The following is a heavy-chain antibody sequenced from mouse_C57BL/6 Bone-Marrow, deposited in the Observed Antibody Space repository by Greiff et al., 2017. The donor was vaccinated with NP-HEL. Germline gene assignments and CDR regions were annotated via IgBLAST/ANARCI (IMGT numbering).Heavy chain of an antibody. J-gene: IGHJ3*01. V-gene: IGHV1-59*01. Sequence: QVQLQQSGAELVRPGTSVKLSCKASGYTFTSYWMHWVKQRPGQGLEWIGVIDPSDSYTNYNQKFKGKATLTVDTSSSTAYMQLSSLTSEDSAVYYCARGGTGTGFAYWGQGTLVTVSA. CDR3: ARGGTGTGFAY. D-gene: IGHD4-1*01. CDR2: IDPSDSYT. CDR1: GYTFTSYW.